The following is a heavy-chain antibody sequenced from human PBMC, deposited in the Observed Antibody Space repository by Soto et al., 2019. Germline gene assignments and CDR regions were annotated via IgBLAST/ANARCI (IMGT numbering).Heavy chain of an antibody. CDR1: GFTFSSYG. CDR3: AKDHLETTVTTPSY. CDR2: ISYDGNNK. V-gene: IGHV3-30*18. D-gene: IGHD4-17*01. J-gene: IGHJ4*02. Sequence: QVQLVEYGGGVVQPGRSLRLSCAASGFTFSSYGMHWVSQAPGKGLEWVAVISYDGNNKYYADSVKGRFTISRDNFKNPLYLQMDSLRAEDTAMYYCAKDHLETTVTTPSYWGQGTLVTVSS.